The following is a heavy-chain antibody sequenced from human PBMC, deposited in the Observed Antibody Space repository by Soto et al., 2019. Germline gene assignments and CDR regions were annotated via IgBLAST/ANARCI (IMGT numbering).Heavy chain of an antibody. CDR1: GGSISSGGYY. Sequence: QVQLQESGPGLVKPSQTLSLTCTVSGGSISSGGYYWSWIRQHPGKGLEWNGYIYYSGSTYYNPSLKSRVTISVDTSKNQFSLKLSSVTAADTAVYYCASTHCSGGSCSREVYFQHWGQGTLVTVSS. D-gene: IGHD2-15*01. CDR2: IYYSGST. J-gene: IGHJ1*01. CDR3: ASTHCSGGSCSREVYFQH. V-gene: IGHV4-31*03.